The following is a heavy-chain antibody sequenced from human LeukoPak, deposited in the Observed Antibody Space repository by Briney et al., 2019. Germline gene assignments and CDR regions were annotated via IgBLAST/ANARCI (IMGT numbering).Heavy chain of an antibody. CDR3: ARGASDCSGGSCYPTLFDY. CDR2: INHSGST. D-gene: IGHD2-15*01. CDR1: GGSFSGYY. J-gene: IGHJ4*02. V-gene: IGHV4-34*01. Sequence: SETLSLTCAVYGGSFSGYYWSWIRQPPGKGLEWIGEINHSGSTNYNPSLKSRVTISVDTSKNQFSLKLSSVTAADTAVYYCARGASDCSGGSCYPTLFDYWGQGTLVTVSS.